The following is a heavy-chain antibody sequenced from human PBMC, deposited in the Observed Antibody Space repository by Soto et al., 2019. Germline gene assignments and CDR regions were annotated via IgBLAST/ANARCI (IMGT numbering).Heavy chain of an antibody. D-gene: IGHD3-9*01. Sequence: VGSLRLSCSASGFTFSSYAMHWVRQAPGKGLEYVSAISSNGGSTYYADSVKGRFTISRDNSKNTLYLQMSSLRAEDTAVYYCVNGGEVLRYFDWLLHDYYYGMDVWGQGTTVTVSS. V-gene: IGHV3-64D*06. J-gene: IGHJ6*02. CDR1: GFTFSSYA. CDR3: VNGGEVLRYFDWLLHDYYYGMDV. CDR2: ISSNGGST.